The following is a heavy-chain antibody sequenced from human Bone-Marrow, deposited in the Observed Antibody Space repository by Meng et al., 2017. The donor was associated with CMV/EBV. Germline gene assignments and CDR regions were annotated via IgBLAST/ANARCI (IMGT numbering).Heavy chain of an antibody. V-gene: IGHV3-7*01. CDR2: IKQDGSEK. CDR3: ARDFSTSRYHYYGTDV. CDR1: GFSFGDHA. D-gene: IGHD2-2*01. J-gene: IGHJ6*02. Sequence: GESLKISCVGSGFSFGDHALHWVRQVPGKGLEWVANIKQDGSEKYYVDSVKGRFTISRDNSKKTLYLQMNSLRVEDTAIYYCARDFSTSRYHYYGTDVWGQGTTVTVSS.